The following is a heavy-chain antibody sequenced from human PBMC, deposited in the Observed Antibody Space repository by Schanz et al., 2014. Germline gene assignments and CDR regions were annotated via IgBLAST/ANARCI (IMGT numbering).Heavy chain of an antibody. CDR1: GFTFSNHG. CDR2: IKQDGSEK. D-gene: IGHD1-1*01. CDR3: ARDGAELYYFDD. J-gene: IGHJ4*02. Sequence: VQLVESGGGVVQPGRSLRLSCVASGFTFSNHGMHWVRQSPGKGLEWVANIKQDGSEKYYVDSVKGRFTISRDNAKNSLYLQMNGLRAEDTAVFYCARDGAELYYFDDWGQGTLVTVSS. V-gene: IGHV3-7*01.